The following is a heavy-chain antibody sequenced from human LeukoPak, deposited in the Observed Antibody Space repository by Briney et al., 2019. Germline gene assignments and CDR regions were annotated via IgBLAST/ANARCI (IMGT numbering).Heavy chain of an antibody. CDR3: ARGRTSSSTSCYSY. D-gene: IGHD2-2*02. CDR1: GYTFTGYY. V-gene: IGHV1-2*02. CDR2: INPNSGGT. J-gene: IGHJ4*02. Sequence: ASVKVSCKASGYTFTGYYMHWVRQAPGQGLEWMGWINPNSGGTNYAQKFQGRVTMTRDTSISTAYMELSRLRSDDTAVYYCARGRTSSSTSCYSYWGQGTLVTVSS.